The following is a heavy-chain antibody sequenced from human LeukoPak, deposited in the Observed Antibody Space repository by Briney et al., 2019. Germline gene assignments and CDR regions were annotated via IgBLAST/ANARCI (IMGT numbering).Heavy chain of an antibody. CDR2: IYHSGST. CDR1: GYSISSGYY. CDR3: ARVRAARTRKDAFDI. J-gene: IGHJ3*02. V-gene: IGHV4-38-2*02. D-gene: IGHD6-6*01. Sequence: PSETLSLTCTVSGYSISSGYYWGWIRQPPGKGLEWIGSIYHSGSTYYNPSLKSRVTISADTSKNQFSLKLSSVTAADTAVYYCARVRAARTRKDAFDIWGQGTMVTVSS.